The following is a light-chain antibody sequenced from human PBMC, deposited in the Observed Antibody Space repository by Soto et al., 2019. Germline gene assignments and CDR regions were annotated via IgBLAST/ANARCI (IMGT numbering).Light chain of an antibody. Sequence: EIVLTQSTGTLSLSPGERATLSCRASQSVSNNYLAWYQQKPGQAPRLLIYGASNRATGIPARFSGSGSGTDFTLTISSLEPEDFAVYYCQQRSNWPITFGQGTRLEIK. CDR3: QQRSNWPIT. CDR1: QSVSNNY. V-gene: IGKV3-11*01. J-gene: IGKJ5*01. CDR2: GAS.